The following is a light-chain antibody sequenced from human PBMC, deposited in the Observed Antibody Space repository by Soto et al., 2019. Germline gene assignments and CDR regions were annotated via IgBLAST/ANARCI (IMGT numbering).Light chain of an antibody. V-gene: IGLV1-44*01. Sequence: QSVLTQPPSASGTPGQRVTISCSGSSSNIGSNTVNWYQQLPGTAPTLLIYSNNHRPSGVPDRFSGSKSGTSASLAVNGLQSEDEADYYCAAWDDSLNGPLFGGGTKVTVL. CDR3: AAWDDSLNGPL. CDR2: SNN. J-gene: IGLJ3*02. CDR1: SSNIGSNT.